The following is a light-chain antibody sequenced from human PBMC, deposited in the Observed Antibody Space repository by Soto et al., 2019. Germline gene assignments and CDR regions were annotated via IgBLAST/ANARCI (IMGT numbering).Light chain of an antibody. CDR1: TSNIGNNN. CDR3: AAWDDSLSGRL. J-gene: IGLJ2*01. V-gene: IGLV1-47*01. CDR2: RND. Sequence: QSVLTQPPSASGTPGQRVTISCSGSTSNIGNNNVYWYQRVPGTAPKLLIYRNDQRPSGVPDRFSGSKSGTSASLAISGLRSEDEADYYCAAWDDSLSGRLFGGGTKLTVL.